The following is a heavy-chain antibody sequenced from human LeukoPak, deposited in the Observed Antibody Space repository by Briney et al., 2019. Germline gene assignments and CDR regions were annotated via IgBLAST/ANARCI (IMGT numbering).Heavy chain of an antibody. D-gene: IGHD3-3*01. Sequence: GGSLRLSCAASGFTFSSYWMSWVRQAPGKGLEWVAVISFDGSNKYYTDSVKGRFTISRDNSKNTLYLQLISLRAEDTAVYYCARDFGSYFDYWGQGARVSVSS. V-gene: IGHV3-30-3*01. CDR3: ARDFGSYFDY. J-gene: IGHJ4*02. CDR1: GFTFSSYW. CDR2: ISFDGSNK.